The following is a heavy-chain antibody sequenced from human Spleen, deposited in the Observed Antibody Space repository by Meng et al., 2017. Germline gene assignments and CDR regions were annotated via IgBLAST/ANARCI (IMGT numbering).Heavy chain of an antibody. Sequence: GESLKISCAASGFTYSNAWMTWVRQAPGKGLEWVAVISYDVSNKYYADSVKGRFTISRDNSKNPLYLQINSLKTDDSPVYYCGSGSYSKVTIWGQGTLVTVSS. J-gene: IGHJ3*02. V-gene: IGHV3-30*01. CDR2: ISYDVSNK. CDR3: GSGSYSKVTI. CDR1: GFTYSNAW. D-gene: IGHD3-10*01.